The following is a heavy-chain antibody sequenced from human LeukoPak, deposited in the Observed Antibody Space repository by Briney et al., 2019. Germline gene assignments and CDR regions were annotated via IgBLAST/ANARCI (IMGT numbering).Heavy chain of an antibody. CDR2: IIPILGIA. Sequence: GASVTVSCTASGGTFSSYTISWVRQAPGQGLEWMGRIIPILGIANYAQKFQGRVTITADKSTSTAYMELSSLRSEDTAVYYCARSLGDCSGGSCYDAFDIWGQGTMVSVSS. D-gene: IGHD2-15*01. CDR3: ARSLGDCSGGSCYDAFDI. V-gene: IGHV1-69*02. CDR1: GGTFSSYT. J-gene: IGHJ3*02.